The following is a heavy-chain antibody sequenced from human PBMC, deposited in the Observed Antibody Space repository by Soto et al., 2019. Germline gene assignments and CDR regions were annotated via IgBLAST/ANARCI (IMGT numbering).Heavy chain of an antibody. Sequence: ASVKVSCKASGYTFTSYGISWVRQAPGQGLEWMGWISAYNGNTNYAQKLQGRVTMTTDTSTSTAYMELRSLRSDDTAVYYCARDRDDSWSGYYLGYDPWGQGTLVTVSS. CDR3: ARDRDDSWSGYYLGYDP. V-gene: IGHV1-18*01. D-gene: IGHD3-3*01. CDR2: ISAYNGNT. J-gene: IGHJ5*02. CDR1: GYTFTSYG.